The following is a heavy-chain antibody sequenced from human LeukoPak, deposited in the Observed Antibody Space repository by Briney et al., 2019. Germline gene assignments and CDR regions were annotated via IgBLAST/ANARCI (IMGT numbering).Heavy chain of an antibody. Sequence: GGSLRLSCAASGFTFSSYWMTWVRQAPGKGLEWVASIKQDGSEKYYVDSVKGRFTISRDNAKNSLYLQLNNLRAEDTAVYYCARDFPPGTGMDYFDYWGQGTLVTVSS. CDR1: GFTFSSYW. CDR2: IKQDGSEK. V-gene: IGHV3-7*03. D-gene: IGHD5-18*01. J-gene: IGHJ4*02. CDR3: ARDFPPGTGMDYFDY.